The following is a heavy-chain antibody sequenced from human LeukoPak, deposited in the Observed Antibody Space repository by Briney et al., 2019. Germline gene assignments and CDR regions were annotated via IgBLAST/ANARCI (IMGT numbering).Heavy chain of an antibody. V-gene: IGHV4-31*03. CDR2: IYYSGST. CDR3: ASGLAARPNWFDP. D-gene: IGHD6-6*01. J-gene: IGHJ5*02. CDR1: GGSISSGGYY. Sequence: SQTLSLTCTVSGGSISSGGYYWSWIRQHPGKGLEWIGYIYYSGSTYYNPSLKSRVTISVDTSKNQFSLKLSSVTAADTAVYYCASGLAARPNWFDPWGQGTLVTVSS.